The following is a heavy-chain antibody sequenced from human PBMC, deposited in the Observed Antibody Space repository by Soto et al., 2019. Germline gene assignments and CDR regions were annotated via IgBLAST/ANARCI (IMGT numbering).Heavy chain of an antibody. Sequence: GPLRLSCAASEFTFSSYAMTWVRLAPGKGLEWVSSISTSAGNTYYADSVKGRFTISRDNSKNTLYLQMNSLRADDTAVYYCAKSGSHSYFDYWGQGTLVTVSS. CDR3: AKSGSHSYFDY. CDR2: ISTSAGNT. D-gene: IGHD1-26*01. J-gene: IGHJ4*02. CDR1: EFTFSSYA. V-gene: IGHV3-23*01.